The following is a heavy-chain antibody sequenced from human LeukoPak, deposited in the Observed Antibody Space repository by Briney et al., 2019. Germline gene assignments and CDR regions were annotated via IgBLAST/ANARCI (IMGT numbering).Heavy chain of an antibody. J-gene: IGHJ4*02. D-gene: IGHD1-26*01. CDR3: ARVSGSYLDY. CDR1: GFSFSTYA. V-gene: IGHV3-21*01. CDR2: ISSSSSYI. Sequence: GGSLRLSCVASGFSFSTYAMNWVRQAPGKGLEWVSSISSSSSYIYYADSVKGRFTISRDNAKNSLYLQMNSLRAEDTAVYYCARVSGSYLDYWGQGTLVTVSS.